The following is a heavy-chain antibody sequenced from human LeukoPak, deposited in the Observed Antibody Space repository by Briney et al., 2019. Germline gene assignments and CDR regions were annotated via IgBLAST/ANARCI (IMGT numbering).Heavy chain of an antibody. J-gene: IGHJ4*01. CDR2: ISISSSHT. Sequence: NTGGSLRLSCAASGFTFSNYSMHWVRQAPGTGLEWVSSISISSSHTFYADSVEGRFTISRDNAKNSLFLQMNSLRAEDTAVYYCASLLLGGYSATDPRPDYWGQGTLVTVSS. CDR3: ASLLLGGYSATDPRPDY. D-gene: IGHD1-26*01. V-gene: IGHV3-21*01. CDR1: GFTFSNYS.